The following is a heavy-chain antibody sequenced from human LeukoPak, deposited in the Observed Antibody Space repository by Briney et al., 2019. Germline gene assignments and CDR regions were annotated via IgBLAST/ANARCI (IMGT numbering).Heavy chain of an antibody. CDR1: GGTFNTYA. Sequence: GASVKVSCKASGGTFNTYAITWVRQAPGQGLEWMGRISPILDVADSAQRFQGRVTITADRSTSTVYMELNSLRSEDTAIYYCARFPVRGYTYGTVIHHMDVWGQGTTVIVSS. J-gene: IGHJ6*02. V-gene: IGHV1-69*04. CDR2: ISPILDVA. D-gene: IGHD5-18*01. CDR3: ARFPVRGYTYGTVIHHMDV.